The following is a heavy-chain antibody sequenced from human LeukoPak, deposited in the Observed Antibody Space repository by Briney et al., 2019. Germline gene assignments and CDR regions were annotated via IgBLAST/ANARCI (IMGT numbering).Heavy chain of an antibody. J-gene: IGHJ3*02. CDR2: ISSSGST. V-gene: IGHV4-61*02. CDR1: GDSISSGDYY. CDR3: ARDGGYDILTGYYYDRLFDI. Sequence: SETLSLTCTVSGDSISSGDYYWSWIRQPAGKGLEWIGRISSSGSTNYNPSLKSRVTISVDTSKNQFSLKLSSVTAADTAVYYCARDGGYDILTGYYYDRLFDIWGQGTMVTVSS. D-gene: IGHD3-9*01.